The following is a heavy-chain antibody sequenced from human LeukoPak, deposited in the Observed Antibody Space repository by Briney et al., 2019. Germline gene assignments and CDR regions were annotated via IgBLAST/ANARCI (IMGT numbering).Heavy chain of an antibody. CDR2: VSETGDGT. J-gene: IGHJ1*01. CDR3: AARAISAEYFQH. D-gene: IGHD3-3*02. CDR1: GFSFSSYA. V-gene: IGHV3-23*01. Sequence: GGSLRLSCAVSGFSFSSYAMSWVRQAPGKGLEWVSTVSETGDGTYYADSVKGRFIISRDNSKNTLYLQMNSLRAEDTAVYYCAARAISAEYFQHWGQGTLVTVSS.